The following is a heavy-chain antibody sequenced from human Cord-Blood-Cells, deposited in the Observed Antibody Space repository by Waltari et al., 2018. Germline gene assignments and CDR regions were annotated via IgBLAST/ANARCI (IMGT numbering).Heavy chain of an antibody. V-gene: IGHV1-2*02. J-gene: IGHJ1*01. Sequence: QVQLVQSGAEVKTPGASVKVSCKASGYTFTGYYMHWVRQAPGQGLEWMGWINPNSGGTNYAQKFQGRVTMTRDTSISTAYMELSRLRSDDTAVYYCARVGLDCSSTSCYEYFQHWGQGTLVTVSS. CDR2: INPNSGGT. D-gene: IGHD2-2*01. CDR3: ARVGLDCSSTSCYEYFQH. CDR1: GYTFTGYY.